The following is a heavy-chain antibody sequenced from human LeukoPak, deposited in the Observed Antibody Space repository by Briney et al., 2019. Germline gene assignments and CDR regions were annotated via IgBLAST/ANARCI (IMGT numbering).Heavy chain of an antibody. Sequence: SETLSLTCAVHGYSLTNHYWIWIRQPPGKGLEWIAEVLRTGGTNYNPSFKRRVTISVDTSKNQFFLNLTSVTAADTAVYYCARGPGAVHPRGQGILVTVSS. CDR2: VLRTGGT. D-gene: IGHD6-13*01. V-gene: IGHV4-34*12. J-gene: IGHJ5*02. CDR3: ARGPGAVHP. CDR1: GYSLTNHY.